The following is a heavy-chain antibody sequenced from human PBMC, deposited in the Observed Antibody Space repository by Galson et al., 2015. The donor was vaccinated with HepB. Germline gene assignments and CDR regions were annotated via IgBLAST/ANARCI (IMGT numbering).Heavy chain of an antibody. J-gene: IGHJ4*02. CDR1: GYGFTSYW. CDR3: ARLRGVDYYDSSGLPDY. Sequence: PGESLKISCKGSGYGFTSYWIGWVRQMPGKGLEWMGIIYPGDSDTRYSPSFQGQVTISADKSISTAYLQWSSLKASDTAMYYCARLRGVDYYDSSGLPDYWGQGTLVTVSS. D-gene: IGHD3-22*01. CDR2: IYPGDSDT. V-gene: IGHV5-51*01.